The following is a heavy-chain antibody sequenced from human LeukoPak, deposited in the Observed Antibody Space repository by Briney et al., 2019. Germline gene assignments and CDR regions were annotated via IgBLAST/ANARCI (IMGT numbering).Heavy chain of an antibody. D-gene: IGHD4-23*01. V-gene: IGHV1-46*01. J-gene: IGHJ4*02. CDR3: ARDQVVKGFDY. CDR1: GYTFTNYY. Sequence: ASVKVSCKASGYTFTNYYMHWVRQAPGQGLEWMGIINPSGGSTSYAQKFQGRVTMTRDTSTSTVYMELSSLRSEDTAVYYCARDQVVKGFDYWGQGTLVTVSS. CDR2: INPSGGST.